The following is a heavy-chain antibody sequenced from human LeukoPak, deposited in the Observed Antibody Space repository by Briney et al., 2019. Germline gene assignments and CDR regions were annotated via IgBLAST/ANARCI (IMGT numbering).Heavy chain of an antibody. CDR2: IYYSGST. V-gene: IGHV4-59*01. Sequence: SETLSLTCTVSGGSISSYYWSWIRQPPGKGLEWIGYIYYSGSTNYNPSLKSRVTISVDTSKNQFSLKLSSVTAADTAVYYCARCRSGYYSILDYWGQGTLVTVSS. J-gene: IGHJ4*02. CDR1: GGSISSYY. CDR3: ARCRSGYYSILDY. D-gene: IGHD3-22*01.